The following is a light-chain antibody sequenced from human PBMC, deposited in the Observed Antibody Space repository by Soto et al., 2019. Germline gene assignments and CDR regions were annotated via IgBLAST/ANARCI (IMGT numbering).Light chain of an antibody. V-gene: IGKV1-6*01. J-gene: IGKJ1*01. Sequence: IQMTQSPSSLSASVGDRVTITCRASQGVRDDVGWYQQKPGKAPKLLIYSASTLQSGVPSRFSGSGSGTDFTLTISGLQPEDFATYYCQQYSDYKSFGQGTKVEVK. CDR1: QGVRDD. CDR3: QQYSDYKS. CDR2: SAS.